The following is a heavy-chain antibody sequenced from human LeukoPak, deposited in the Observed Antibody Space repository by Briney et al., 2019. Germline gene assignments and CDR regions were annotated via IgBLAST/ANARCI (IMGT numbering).Heavy chain of an antibody. CDR2: IYSGSST. V-gene: IGHV3-66*01. CDR3: ARGFDY. J-gene: IGHJ4*02. Sequence: GGSLRLSCAASGFTVSTNYMSWVRQAPGKGLEWLSVIYSGSSTYYADSIKGRFTISRDNSRNTLYLQMNSLRAGDTAVYYCARGFDYWGQGTLVTVSS. CDR1: GFTVSTNY.